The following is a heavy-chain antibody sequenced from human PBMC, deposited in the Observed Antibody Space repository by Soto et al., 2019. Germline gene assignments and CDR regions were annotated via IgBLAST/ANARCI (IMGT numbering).Heavy chain of an antibody. D-gene: IGHD3-3*01. CDR3: ARSFGVVIKEIDHYYGMDV. V-gene: IGHV1-2*04. CDR2: INPNSGGT. CDR1: GYTFTGYY. J-gene: IGHJ6*02. Sequence: ASVKVSCKASGYTFTGYYMHWVRQAPGQGLEWMGWINPNSGGTNYAQKFQGWVTMTRDTSISTAYMELSRLRSDDTAVYYCARSFGVVIKEIDHYYGMDVWGQGTTVTVSS.